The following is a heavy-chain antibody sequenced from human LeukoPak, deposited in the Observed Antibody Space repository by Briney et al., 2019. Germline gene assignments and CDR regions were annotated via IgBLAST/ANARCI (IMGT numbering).Heavy chain of an antibody. V-gene: IGHV3-23*01. CDR2: ISGSGGST. CDR1: GFTFSSYA. Sequence: GGSLRLSCAASGFTFSSYAMSWVRQAPGKGLEWVSAISGSGGSTYYADSVKGRFTISRDNSKSTLYLQMNSLRAEDTAVYYCAKASYYYDSSGYYYLSYFDLWGRGTLVTVSS. CDR3: AKASYYYDSSGYYYLSYFDL. D-gene: IGHD3-22*01. J-gene: IGHJ2*01.